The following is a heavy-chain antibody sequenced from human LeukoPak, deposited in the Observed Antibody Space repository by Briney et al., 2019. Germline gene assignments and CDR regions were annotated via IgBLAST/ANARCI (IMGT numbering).Heavy chain of an antibody. V-gene: IGHV1-69*13. J-gene: IGHJ4*02. D-gene: IGHD3-10*01. CDR2: IIPIFGTA. Sequence: SVKVSCKASGGTFSSYAISWVRQAPGQGLEWMGGIIPIFGTANYAQKFQGRVTITADESTSTAYMELSSLRSEDTAVYYCARDTNPYYYGSGSSYWGQGALVTVSS. CDR3: ARDTNPYYYGSGSSY. CDR1: GGTFSSYA.